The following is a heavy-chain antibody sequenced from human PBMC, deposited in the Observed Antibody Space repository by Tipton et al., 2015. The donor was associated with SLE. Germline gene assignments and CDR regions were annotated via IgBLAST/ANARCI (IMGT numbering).Heavy chain of an antibody. V-gene: IGHV4-39*07. CDR3: ARRHYSGPFDN. D-gene: IGHD5-12*01. Sequence: LRLSCTVSDGSISSSNYYWGWIRQPPGKGLEWIGSIFYTGSTYYNPSLKSRVSFSIDTSKNQFSLKLNSVTAADTAVYYCARRHYSGPFDNWGQGTLVIVST. CDR2: IFYTGST. CDR1: DGSISSSNYY. J-gene: IGHJ4*02.